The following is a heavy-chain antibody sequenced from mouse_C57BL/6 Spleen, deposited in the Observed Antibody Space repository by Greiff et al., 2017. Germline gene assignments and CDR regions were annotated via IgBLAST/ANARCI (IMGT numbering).Heavy chain of an antibody. Sequence: EVQLQQSGPALVKPGASVTISCKASGYSFTGYYMNWVKQSPEKSLEWIGEINPSTGGTTYNQKFKAKATLTVDKSSSTAYMQLKSLTSEDSAVYYGARSRDYDGTDFDYWGQGTTLTVSS. CDR3: ARSRDYDGTDFDY. CDR2: INPSTGGT. D-gene: IGHD2-4*01. V-gene: IGHV1-42*01. J-gene: IGHJ2*01. CDR1: GYSFTGYY.